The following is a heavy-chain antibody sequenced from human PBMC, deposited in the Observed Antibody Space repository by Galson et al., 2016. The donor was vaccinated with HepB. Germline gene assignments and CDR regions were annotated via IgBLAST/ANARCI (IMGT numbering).Heavy chain of an antibody. J-gene: IGHJ6*02. Sequence: CAITGDSVSSNSATWNWIRQSPSRGLEWLGRTYYRSKWFNDYATAVKTRININPDTSKSHFSLQLNSETPEDTAMYYCVRQYSSTSFYYGLDVWGQGTTVTGSS. CDR1: GDSVSSNSAT. CDR2: TYYRSKWFN. CDR3: VRQYSSTSFYYGLDV. D-gene: IGHD2-21*01. V-gene: IGHV6-1*01.